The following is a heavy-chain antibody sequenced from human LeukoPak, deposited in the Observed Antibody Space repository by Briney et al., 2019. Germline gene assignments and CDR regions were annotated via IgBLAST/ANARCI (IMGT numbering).Heavy chain of an antibody. Sequence: ASVKVSCKASGYTFTGYYMHWVRQDLRQGLQWMGWINPNSGGTDYAQKFQGRVTMTRDTSIRTVYMELSSLRSDDTAVYYCARPDSVPAGDYHYWYRAVWGKGTTVTVSS. D-gene: IGHD2-2*01. J-gene: IGHJ6*03. CDR1: GYTFTGYY. CDR2: INPNSGGT. V-gene: IGHV1-2*02. CDR3: ARPDSVPAGDYHYWYRAV.